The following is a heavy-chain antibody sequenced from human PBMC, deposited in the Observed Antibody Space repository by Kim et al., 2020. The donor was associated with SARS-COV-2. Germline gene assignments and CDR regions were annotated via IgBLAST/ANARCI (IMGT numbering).Heavy chain of an antibody. J-gene: IGHJ4*02. V-gene: IGHV3-7*03. D-gene: IGHD5-12*01. CDR3: ARDEYSGYDELDY. Sequence: GGSLRLSCAASGFTFSSYWMSWVRQAPGKGLEWVANIKQDGSEKYYVDSVKGRFTISRDNAKNSLYLQMNSLRAEDTAVYYCARDEYSGYDELDYWGQGTLVTVSS. CDR2: IKQDGSEK. CDR1: GFTFSSYW.